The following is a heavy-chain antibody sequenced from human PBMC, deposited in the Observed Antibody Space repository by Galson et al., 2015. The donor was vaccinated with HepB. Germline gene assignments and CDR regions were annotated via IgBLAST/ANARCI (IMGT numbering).Heavy chain of an antibody. D-gene: IGHD3-16*01. J-gene: IGHJ4*02. CDR1: GFTFSSYG. CDR2: IWYDGSNK. Sequence: SLRLSCAASGFTFSSYGMHWVRQAPGKGLEWVAVIWYDGSNKYYADSVKGRFTISRDNSKNTLYLQMNSLRAEDTAVYYCVRASLGAGIDYWGQGTLVTVSS. V-gene: IGHV3-33*01. CDR3: VRASLGAGIDY.